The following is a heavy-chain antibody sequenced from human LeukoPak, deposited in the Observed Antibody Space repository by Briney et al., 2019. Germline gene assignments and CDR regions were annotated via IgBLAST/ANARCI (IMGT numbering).Heavy chain of an antibody. CDR2: INPSGGST. CDR1: GYTFTSYC. D-gene: IGHD3-22*01. CDR3: ARGTTYYYDSSGYLDAFDI. V-gene: IGHV1-46*01. Sequence: ASVKVSCKASGYTFTSYCMHWMRQAPGQGLEWMGIINPSGGSTSYAQKFQGRVTMTRETSTSTVYMELSSLRSEDTAVYYCARGTTYYYDSSGYLDAFDIWGQGTMVTVSS. J-gene: IGHJ3*02.